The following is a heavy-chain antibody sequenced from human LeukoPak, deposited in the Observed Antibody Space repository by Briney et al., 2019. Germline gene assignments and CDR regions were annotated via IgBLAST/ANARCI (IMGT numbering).Heavy chain of an antibody. D-gene: IGHD4-23*01. CDR1: GFTFSSYG. CDR2: ISGSGGST. Sequence: GGSLRLSCAASGFTFSSYGMSWVRQAPGKGLEWVSAISGSGGSTYYADSVKGRFTISRDNSKNTLYLQMNSLRAEDTAVYYCAKDTTVVTIFDYWGQGTLVTVSS. V-gene: IGHV3-23*01. CDR3: AKDTTVVTIFDY. J-gene: IGHJ4*02.